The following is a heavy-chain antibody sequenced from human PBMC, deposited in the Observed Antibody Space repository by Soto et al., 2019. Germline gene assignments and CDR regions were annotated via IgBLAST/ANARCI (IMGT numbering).Heavy chain of an antibody. J-gene: IGHJ4*02. Sequence: QVQLQQSGPGLVKPSQTLSLTCAISGYSVSANSAAWNWIRQSPSRGLEWLGRTYFRSKWYNDYAVSVESRITLNPDTSKNPFSLQLISVTAEAPAVYYCARAWGSGWYLDYWGQGTLVTVSS. CDR1: GYSVSANSAA. CDR2: TYFRSKWYN. CDR3: ARAWGSGWYLDY. V-gene: IGHV6-1*01. D-gene: IGHD6-19*01.